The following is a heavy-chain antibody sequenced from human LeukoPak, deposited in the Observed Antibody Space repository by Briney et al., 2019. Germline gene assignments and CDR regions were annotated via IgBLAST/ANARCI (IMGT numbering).Heavy chain of an antibody. V-gene: IGHV1-2*02. CDR1: GYTFTGYY. Sequence: ASVKVSCKASGYTFTGYYMHWVRQAPGQGLEWMGWINPNSGGTNYAQKFQGRVTMTRDTSISTAYMELSRLRSDDTAAYYCATLWFGELLLDYWGQGTLVTVSS. J-gene: IGHJ4*02. CDR3: ATLWFGELLLDY. D-gene: IGHD3-10*01. CDR2: INPNSGGT.